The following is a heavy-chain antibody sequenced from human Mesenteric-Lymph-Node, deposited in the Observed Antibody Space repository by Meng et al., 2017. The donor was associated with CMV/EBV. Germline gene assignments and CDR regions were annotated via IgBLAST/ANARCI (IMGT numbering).Heavy chain of an antibody. Sequence: GSLRLSCTVSGGSISSYYWSWIRQPPGKGLEWIGYIYYSGSTNYNPSLKSRVTISVDTSKNQFSLKLSSVTAADTAVYYCASSLPTGYYYDSYGMDVWGQGTTVTVSS. CDR3: ASSLPTGYYYDSYGMDV. J-gene: IGHJ6*02. V-gene: IGHV4-59*12. D-gene: IGHD3-22*01. CDR1: GGSISSYY. CDR2: IYYSGST.